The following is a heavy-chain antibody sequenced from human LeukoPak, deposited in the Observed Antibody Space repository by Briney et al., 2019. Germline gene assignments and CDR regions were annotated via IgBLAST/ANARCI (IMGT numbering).Heavy chain of an antibody. Sequence: GGSLRLSCAASGFTFSSCGMHWVRQAPGKGLEWVAVISYDGSNKYYADSVKGRFTISRDNSKNTLYLQMNSLRAEDTAVYYCAKDGRGAAIFYYYGMDVWGQGTTVTVSS. CDR3: AKDGRGAAIFYYYGMDV. V-gene: IGHV3-30*18. J-gene: IGHJ6*02. D-gene: IGHD2-2*02. CDR1: GFTFSSCG. CDR2: ISYDGSNK.